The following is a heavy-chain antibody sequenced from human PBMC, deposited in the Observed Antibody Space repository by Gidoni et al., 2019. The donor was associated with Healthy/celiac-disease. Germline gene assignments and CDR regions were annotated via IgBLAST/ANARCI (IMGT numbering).Heavy chain of an antibody. Sequence: QVQLVQSGAAVKKPGSSVKVSCKASGGTFSSYAISWVRQAPGQGLEWMGGIIPIFGTANYAQKFQGRVTITADESTSTAYMELSSLRSEDTAVYYCARGGYSSSWYYYYGMDVWGQGTTVTVSS. CDR3: ARGGYSSSWYYYYGMDV. CDR2: IIPIFGTA. V-gene: IGHV1-69*01. J-gene: IGHJ6*02. D-gene: IGHD6-13*01. CDR1: GGTFSSYA.